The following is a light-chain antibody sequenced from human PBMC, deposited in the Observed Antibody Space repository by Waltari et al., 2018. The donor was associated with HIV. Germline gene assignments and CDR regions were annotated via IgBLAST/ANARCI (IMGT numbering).Light chain of an antibody. CDR3: CSYAGTYTWV. V-gene: IGLV2-11*01. CDR2: DVS. J-gene: IGLJ3*02. Sequence: QSALTQPRSVSGSPGQSVTISCTGTSSDVGGYNYVSWYQQHPTKAPKLTIYDVSKLPSGVPDRFSGSKSGNTASLTISGLQAEDEADYYCCSYAGTYTWVFGGGTKLTVL. CDR1: SSDVGGYNY.